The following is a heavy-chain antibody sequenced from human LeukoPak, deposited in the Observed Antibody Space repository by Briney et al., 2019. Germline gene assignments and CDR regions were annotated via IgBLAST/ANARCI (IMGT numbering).Heavy chain of an antibody. CDR1: GFTFRSYW. V-gene: IGHV3-7*01. CDR3: ARELPFDY. CDR2: IKQDGSEK. D-gene: IGHD2-15*01. Sequence: TGGSLRLSCAASGFTFRSYWMSWVRQAPGKGLEWVANIKQDGSEKYYVDSVKGRFTISRDNAKNSLYLQMNSLSAEDTAVYYCARELPFDYWGQGTLVTVPS. J-gene: IGHJ4*02.